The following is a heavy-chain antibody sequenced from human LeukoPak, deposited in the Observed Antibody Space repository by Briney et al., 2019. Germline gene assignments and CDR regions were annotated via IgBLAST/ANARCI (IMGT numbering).Heavy chain of an antibody. V-gene: IGHV3-66*01. CDR3: AREGISSRYFDY. CDR1: GFTVRSNY. D-gene: IGHD3-3*01. CDR2: IYSGGST. Sequence: PGGSLRLSCAASGFTVRSNYMSWVRQAPGKGLEWVSVIYSGGSTYYADSVKGRFTISRDTSKNTLYLQMNRLRVEDTAVYYCAREGISSRYFDYWGQGTLVTVSS. J-gene: IGHJ4*02.